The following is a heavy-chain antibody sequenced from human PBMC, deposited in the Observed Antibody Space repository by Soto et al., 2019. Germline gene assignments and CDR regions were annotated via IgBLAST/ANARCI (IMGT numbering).Heavy chain of an antibody. J-gene: IGHJ5*02. CDR1: GGSISSGGYY. CDR2: ISYSGST. V-gene: IGHV4-31*03. CDR3: ARGVLLEWLLYSWFDP. D-gene: IGHD3-3*01. Sequence: SETLSLTCTVSGGSISSGGYYWTWIRQHPGKGLEWIGYISYSGSTYYNPSLKSRVTISVDTSKNHFSLKLSFVTAADTAVFYCARGVLLEWLLYSWFDPWGQGTLVTVSS.